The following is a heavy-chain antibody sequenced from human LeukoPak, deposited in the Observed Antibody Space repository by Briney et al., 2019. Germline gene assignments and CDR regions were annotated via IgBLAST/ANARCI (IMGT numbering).Heavy chain of an antibody. CDR1: GFTFSSYG. CDR2: IWYDGSNK. D-gene: IGHD1-7*01. CDR3: ARQRAGTYEEH. J-gene: IGHJ4*02. V-gene: IGHV3-33*01. Sequence: DPGGSLRLSCAASGFTFSSYGMHWVRQAPGKGLEWVAVIWYDGSNKYYADSVKGRFTISRDNARNSLYLQMNSLTPEDTALYHCARQRAGTYEEHWGQGILVTVSS.